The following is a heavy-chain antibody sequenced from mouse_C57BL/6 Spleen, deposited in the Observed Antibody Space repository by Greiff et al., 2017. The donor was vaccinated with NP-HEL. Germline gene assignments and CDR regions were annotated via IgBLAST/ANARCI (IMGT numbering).Heavy chain of an antibody. CDR1: GYSFTSYY. CDR2: IYPGSGNT. V-gene: IGHV1-66*01. Sequence: VQLQQSGPELVKPGASVKISCKASGYSFTSYYIHWVKQRPGQGLEWIGWIYPGSGNTKYNEQFKGKATLTADTSSSTAYMQLSSLTSEDSAVYYCARGDYGYDNYFDYWGQGTTLTVSS. D-gene: IGHD2-2*01. CDR3: ARGDYGYDNYFDY. J-gene: IGHJ2*01.